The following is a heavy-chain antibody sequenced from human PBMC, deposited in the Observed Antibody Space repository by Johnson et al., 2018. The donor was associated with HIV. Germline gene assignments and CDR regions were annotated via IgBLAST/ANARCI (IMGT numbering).Heavy chain of an antibody. CDR1: GFTFGDYA. CDR2: IRSKAYGGTT. V-gene: IGHV3-49*03. D-gene: IGHD3-10*01. CDR3: AKERSFTADAFDI. Sequence: VQLVESGGGLVQPGRSLRLSCTASGFTFGDYAMSWFRQAPGKGLEWVGFIRSKAYGGTTEYAASVKGRFTISRDDSKSIAYLQMNSLKTEDTAVYYCAKERSFTADAFDIWGQGTMVTVSS. J-gene: IGHJ3*02.